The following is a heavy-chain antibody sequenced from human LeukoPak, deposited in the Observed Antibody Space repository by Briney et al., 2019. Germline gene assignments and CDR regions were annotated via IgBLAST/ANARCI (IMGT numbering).Heavy chain of an antibody. J-gene: IGHJ4*02. D-gene: IGHD3-22*01. V-gene: IGHV4-59*11. CDR3: ARGYYDNSGYSNPFDY. Sequence: SETLSLTCTVSGGSITSLYRSWLRQSPGKGLEWIGYVHHSGSTNYNPSLKSRVTISIDTSKNQFSLKLSPVTAADTAVYYCARGYYDNSGYSNPFDYWGQGTLVTVSS. CDR2: VHHSGST. CDR1: GGSITSLY.